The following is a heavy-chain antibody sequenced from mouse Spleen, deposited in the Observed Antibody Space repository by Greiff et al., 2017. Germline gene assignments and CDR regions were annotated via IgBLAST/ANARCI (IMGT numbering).Heavy chain of an antibody. CDR1: GFSFTSYG. J-gene: IGHJ4*01. CDR2: IWSGGST. D-gene: IGHD1-1*01. V-gene: IGHV2-2*01. CDR3: ARNPSNYYGSSYDAMDY. Sequence: VQLQESGPGLVQPSQCLSITCTASGFSFTSYGVHWVRQSPGKGLEWLGVIWSGGSTAYNAAFISRLSISKDNSKSQVFFKMNSLQADDTAIYYCARNPSNYYGSSYDAMDYWGQGTSVTVSA.